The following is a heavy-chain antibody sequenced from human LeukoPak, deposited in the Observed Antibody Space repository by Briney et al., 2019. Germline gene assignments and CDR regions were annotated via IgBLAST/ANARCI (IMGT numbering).Heavy chain of an antibody. J-gene: IGHJ3*02. CDR1: GYTFTDYY. CDR2: INPNNSDT. Sequence: ASVKVSCKASGYTFTDYYMHWVRQAPGQGLEWMGWINPNNSDTKYGQNFQGRVTMTRDTSISIAYMELSSLRSDDTALYYCARQINTAFDIWGQGTMVAVTS. CDR3: ARQINTAFDI. V-gene: IGHV1-2*02.